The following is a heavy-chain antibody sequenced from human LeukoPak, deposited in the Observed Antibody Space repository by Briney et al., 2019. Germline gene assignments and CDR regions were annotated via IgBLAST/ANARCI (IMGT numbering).Heavy chain of an antibody. D-gene: IGHD6-19*01. J-gene: IGHJ5*02. Sequence: SETLSLTCTVSGGSVSSGSYYWSWIRQPPGKGLEWIGYIYYSGSTNFNPSLKSRVTISVDTSKNQFSLKLSSVTAADTAVYYCARELYSSATNWFDPWGQGTLVNVSS. CDR3: ARELYSSATNWFDP. V-gene: IGHV4-61*01. CDR2: IYYSGST. CDR1: GGSVSSGSYY.